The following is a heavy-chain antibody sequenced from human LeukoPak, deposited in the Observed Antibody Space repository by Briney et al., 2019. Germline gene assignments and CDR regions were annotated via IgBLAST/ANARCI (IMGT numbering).Heavy chain of an antibody. V-gene: IGHV3-30*18. D-gene: IGHD6-13*01. CDR1: GFTFSSYG. Sequence: GGSLRLSCAASGFTFSSYGMHWVRQAPGKGLEWVAVISYDGSNKYYADSVKGRFTISRDNSKNTLYLQMNSLRAEDAAVYYCAKDLSSSSTIIDYWGQGTLVTVSS. J-gene: IGHJ4*02. CDR2: ISYDGSNK. CDR3: AKDLSSSSTIIDY.